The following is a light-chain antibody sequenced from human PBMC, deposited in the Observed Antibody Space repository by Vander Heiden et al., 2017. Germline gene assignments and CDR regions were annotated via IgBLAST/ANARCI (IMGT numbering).Light chain of an antibody. V-gene: IGKV2-28*01. CDR1: QSLLHSNGYNY. CDR2: LGA. CDR3: RQALQTLRT. J-gene: IGKJ2*01. Sequence: DIVMTQSPLPLPVTPGEPASISCRSSQSLLHSNGYNYLDWYLQKPGQSPQLLIYLGANRASGVPDRFSGSGSGTDFTLKISRVEAEDVGVYYCRQALQTLRTFGQGTKLEIK.